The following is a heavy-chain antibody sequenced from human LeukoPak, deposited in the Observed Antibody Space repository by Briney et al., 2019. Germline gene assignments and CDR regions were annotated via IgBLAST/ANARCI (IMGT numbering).Heavy chain of an antibody. CDR3: ARRCSTSCLAGGFDY. V-gene: IGHV4-34*01. D-gene: IGHD2-2*01. Sequence: SETLSLTCAVYGGSFSGYDWSWIRQPPGKGLEWIGEINHSGSANYNPSLKSRVTISVDTSKNQFSLKLSSVTAADTAVYYCARRCSTSCLAGGFDYWGQGTLVTVSS. CDR1: GGSFSGYD. J-gene: IGHJ4*02. CDR2: INHSGSA.